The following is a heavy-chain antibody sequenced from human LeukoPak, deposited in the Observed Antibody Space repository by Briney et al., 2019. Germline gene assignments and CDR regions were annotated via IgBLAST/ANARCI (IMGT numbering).Heavy chain of an antibody. V-gene: IGHV1-18*01. CDR1: GYTFTSYG. CDR2: ISAYNGNT. CDR3: AREQVVVVPAAISGYYYMDV. J-gene: IGHJ6*03. D-gene: IGHD2-2*01. Sequence: ASVKVSCKASGYTFTSYGISWVRQAPGQGLEWMGWISAYNGNTNYAQKLQGRVTMTTDTSTSTAYMELRSLRSDDTAVYYCAREQVVVVPAAISGYYYMDVWCKGTTVTVSS.